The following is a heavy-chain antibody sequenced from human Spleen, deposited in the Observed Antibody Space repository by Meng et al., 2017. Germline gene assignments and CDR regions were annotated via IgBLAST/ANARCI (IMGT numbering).Heavy chain of an antibody. CDR2: IYHGGDT. CDR3: ASWIYSCGWQ. J-gene: IGHJ4*02. V-gene: IGHV4/OR15-8*02. CDR1: GGSISSLDW. Sequence: RQVACPGLGDPSGTRPPTCVASGGSISSLDWWSWVRQPPGKVLEWIGEIYHGGDTNYNPSLKSRVTIAMDRSKNQFSLKLSSVTAADTAVYYCASWIYSCGWQWGQGTLVTVSS. D-gene: IGHD6-19*01.